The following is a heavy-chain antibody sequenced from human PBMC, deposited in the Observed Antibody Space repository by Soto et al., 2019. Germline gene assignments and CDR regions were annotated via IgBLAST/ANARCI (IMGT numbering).Heavy chain of an antibody. Sequence: SDKTSSQAPGYTFTSYGMTCVRQAPGQGLEWMGWISAYNGNTNSAQKLQGRVTMTADSNTSTAYMELMSLRSDYTAVYYCEREFYCTNSLGLAEDWGRRSLAIVSA. V-gene: IGHV1-18*01. CDR1: GYTFTSYG. J-gene: IGHJ4*01. D-gene: IGHD2-8*01. CDR3: EREFYCTNSLGLAED. CDR2: ISAYNGNT.